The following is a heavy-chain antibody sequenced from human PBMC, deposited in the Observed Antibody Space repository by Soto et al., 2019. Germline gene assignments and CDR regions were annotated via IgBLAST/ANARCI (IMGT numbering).Heavy chain of an antibody. Sequence: QITLKESGPTLVKPTQTLTLTCTFSGFSLSTSGVGVGWIRQPPGKALEWIELIYWDDDKRYSPSLKSRRTITNDTSKNQVVPTMANMDPVDTATYYCSDTPNTWYFQHWGQGTLVTVSS. J-gene: IGHJ1*01. CDR3: SDTPNTWYFQH. V-gene: IGHV2-5*02. D-gene: IGHD5-18*01. CDR1: GFSLSTSGVG. CDR2: IYWDDDK.